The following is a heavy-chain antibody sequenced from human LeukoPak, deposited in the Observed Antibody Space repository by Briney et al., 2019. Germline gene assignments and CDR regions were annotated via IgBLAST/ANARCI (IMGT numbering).Heavy chain of an antibody. D-gene: IGHD6-19*01. Sequence: SETLSLTCAVSGYSISNAYYWGWIRQPPGKGLEWIASMYHSGSTYYNPSLKSRVTISVDTSKNQFSLKLNSVTAADTAVYYCVSHPRYSPGWAIDYWGQGTLVTVSS. CDR3: VSHPRYSPGWAIDY. CDR2: MYHSGST. J-gene: IGHJ4*02. CDR1: GYSISNAYY. V-gene: IGHV4-38-2*01.